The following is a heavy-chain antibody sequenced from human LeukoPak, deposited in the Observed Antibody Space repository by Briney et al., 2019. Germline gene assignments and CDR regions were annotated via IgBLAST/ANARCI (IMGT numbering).Heavy chain of an antibody. J-gene: IGHJ4*02. D-gene: IGHD3-10*01. Sequence: GGSLRLSCAASGFTFDDYAMHWVRQAPGKGLEWVSGISSSSSYIYYADSVKGRFTISRDNAKNSLYLQMNSLRAEDTAVYYCARDKAGVGYFDYWGQGTLVTVSS. V-gene: IGHV3-21*01. CDR3: ARDKAGVGYFDY. CDR1: GFTFDDYA. CDR2: ISSSSSYI.